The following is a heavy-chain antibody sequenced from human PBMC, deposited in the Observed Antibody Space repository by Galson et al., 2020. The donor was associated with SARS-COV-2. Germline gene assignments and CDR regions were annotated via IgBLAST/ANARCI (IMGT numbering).Heavy chain of an antibody. CDR2: IGARCNTT. V-gene: IGHV3-23*01. CDR3: APPPIITAG. Sequence: GGPLRLSCATSGFIFSDYAMSWVPQAPGKGLEWVSGIGARCNTTYYADSVVGRFTISRDNSKKTVYLQMNSLRAEDTALYYCAPPPIITAGWGQGTLVTVSS. CDR1: GFIFSDYA. J-gene: IGHJ4*02.